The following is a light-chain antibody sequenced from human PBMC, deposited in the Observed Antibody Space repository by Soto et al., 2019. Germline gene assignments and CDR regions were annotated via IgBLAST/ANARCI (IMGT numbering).Light chain of an antibody. CDR2: EVS. V-gene: IGLV2-14*01. CDR3: AAWDGSLKEYV. J-gene: IGLJ1*01. Sequence: QSALTQPASVSGSPGQSITISCTGTSSDVGGYNYVSWYQQHPGKAPKLMIYEVSNRPSGVSNRFSGSKSGNTASLTISGLQAEDEADYYCAAWDGSLKEYVFGTGTQLTVL. CDR1: SSDVGGYNY.